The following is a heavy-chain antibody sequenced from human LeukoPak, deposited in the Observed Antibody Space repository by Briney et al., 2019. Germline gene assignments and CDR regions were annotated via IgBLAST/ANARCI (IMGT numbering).Heavy chain of an antibody. J-gene: IGHJ4*02. CDR1: GGSISSYY. CDR3: ARDRYYYDSSGYKTLYYFGY. D-gene: IGHD3-22*01. V-gene: IGHV4-59*12. Sequence: SETLSLTCTVSGGSISSYYWSWIRQPPGKGLEWIGYIYYSGSTNHNPPLKSRVTISVDTSKNQFSLKLSSVTAADTAVYYCARDRYYYDSSGYKTLYYFGYWGQGTLVTVSS. CDR2: IYYSGST.